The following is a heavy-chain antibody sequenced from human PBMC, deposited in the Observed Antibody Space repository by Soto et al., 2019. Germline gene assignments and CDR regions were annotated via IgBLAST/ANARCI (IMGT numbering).Heavy chain of an antibody. CDR3: ARDHSSGWNIYYYYYGMDV. J-gene: IGHJ6*02. D-gene: IGHD6-19*01. V-gene: IGHV3-21*01. CDR1: GFTFSSYS. CDR2: ISSSSSYI. Sequence: PGGSLRLSCAASGFTFSSYSMNWVRQAPGKGLEWVSSISSSSSYIYYADSVKGRFTISRDNAKNSLYLQMNSLRAEDTAVYYCARDHSSGWNIYYYYYGMDVWGQGTTVTVSS.